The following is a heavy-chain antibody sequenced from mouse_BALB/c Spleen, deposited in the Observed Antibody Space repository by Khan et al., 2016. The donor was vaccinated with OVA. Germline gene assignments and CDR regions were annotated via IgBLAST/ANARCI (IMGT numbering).Heavy chain of an antibody. CDR2: TDPANGNT. J-gene: IGHJ2*01. CDR1: GYNIKDIY. Sequence: EVQVVESGAELVKPAASLKLSCTASGYNIKDIYIHWVKQRPEKGLERIRRTDPANGNTKYDPKFQGKATITADTSSNTAYLQLSSLTSEDTAVYYCRISTINSWGQGTTLTVSS. V-gene: IGHV14-3*02. CDR3: RISTINS. D-gene: IGHD1-3*01.